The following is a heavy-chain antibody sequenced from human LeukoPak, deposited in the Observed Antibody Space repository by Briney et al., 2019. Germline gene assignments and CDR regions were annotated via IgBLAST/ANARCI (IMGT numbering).Heavy chain of an antibody. CDR3: ARGGVDYYGSGTYYLMYYFDY. CDR1: GFTFSSYG. V-gene: IGHV3-23*01. J-gene: IGHJ4*02. D-gene: IGHD3-10*01. Sequence: PGGSLRLSCAASGFTFSSYGMSWVRQAPGKGLECVSAISGSGGRTYYADSVKGRFTISRDNAKNTMYLQMNRLRAEDTAVYFCARGGVDYYGSGTYYLMYYFDYWGQGALVTVSS. CDR2: ISGSGGRT.